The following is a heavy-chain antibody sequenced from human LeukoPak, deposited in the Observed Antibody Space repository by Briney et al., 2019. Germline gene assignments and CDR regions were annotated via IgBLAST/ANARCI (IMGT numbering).Heavy chain of an antibody. CDR1: GFTVSSDY. CDR2: IYSGGST. CDR3: ASAWELRN. D-gene: IGHD1-26*01. Sequence: PGGSLRLSCAASGFTVSSDYMSWVRRPPGKGLEWVSVIYSGGSTYYADSVKGRFTISRDNSKNTLYLLMNSLRAEDTAVYYCASAWELRNWGQGTLVTVSS. V-gene: IGHV3-53*01. J-gene: IGHJ4*02.